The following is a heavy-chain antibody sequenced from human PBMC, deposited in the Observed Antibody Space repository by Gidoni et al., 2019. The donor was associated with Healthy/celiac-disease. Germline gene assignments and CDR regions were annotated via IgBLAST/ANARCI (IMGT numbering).Heavy chain of an antibody. CDR3: TPGIAAAGTPTTS. Sequence: EVQLVESGGGLVQPGGSLKLSCAASGFTFSGSAMHWVRQASGKGLEWVGRIRSKANSYATAYAASVKGRFTISRDDSKNTAYLQMNSLKTEDTAVYYCTPGIAAAGTPTTSWGQGTLVTVSS. D-gene: IGHD6-13*01. V-gene: IGHV3-73*02. J-gene: IGHJ5*02. CDR1: GFTFSGSA. CDR2: IRSKANSYAT.